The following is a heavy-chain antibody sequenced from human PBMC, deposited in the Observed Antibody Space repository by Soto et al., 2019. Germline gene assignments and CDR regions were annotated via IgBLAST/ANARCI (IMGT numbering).Heavy chain of an antibody. CDR1: GFTFSSYW. J-gene: IGHJ4*02. CDR3: AREQLQVIIPDY. CDR2: IKQDGSEK. V-gene: IGHV3-7*01. D-gene: IGHD1-1*01. Sequence: EVQLVESGGGLVQPGGSLRLSCAASGFTFSSYWMNWVRQAPGKGLEWVDNIKQDGSEKYYVDSVKGRVNISRDNTKNTLYLEMNSLRAEDTAVYYCAREQLQVIIPDYWGQGTLVTVSS.